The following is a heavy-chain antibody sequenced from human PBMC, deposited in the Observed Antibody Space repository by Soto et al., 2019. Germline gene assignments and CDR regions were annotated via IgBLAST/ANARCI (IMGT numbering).Heavy chain of an antibody. CDR1: GGSISSYY. Sequence: SETLSLTCTVSGGSISSYYWSWIRQPPGKGLEWIGYIYYSGSTNYNPSLKSRVTISVDTSKNQFSLKLSSVTAADTAVYYCAREGGVYDFWSGITEGFLYYYMAVWGKGTTVTVSS. V-gene: IGHV4-59*01. CDR3: AREGGVYDFWSGITEGFLYYYMAV. D-gene: IGHD3-3*01. J-gene: IGHJ6*03. CDR2: IYYSGST.